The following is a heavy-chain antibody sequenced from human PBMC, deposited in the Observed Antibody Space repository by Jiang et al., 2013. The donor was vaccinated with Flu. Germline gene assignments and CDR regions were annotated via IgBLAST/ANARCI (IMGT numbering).Heavy chain of an antibody. CDR3: ASGPGDY. V-gene: IGHV6-1*01. Sequence: QTLSLTCVISGDSVSSNSAAWNWIRQSPSRGLEWLGRTYYRSKWYLDYALSVQSRITINPDTSKNQFSLHLKSVTPEDSALYYCASGPGDYWGQGILVTVSS. J-gene: IGHJ4*02. CDR2: TYYRSKWYL. CDR1: GDSVSSNSAA.